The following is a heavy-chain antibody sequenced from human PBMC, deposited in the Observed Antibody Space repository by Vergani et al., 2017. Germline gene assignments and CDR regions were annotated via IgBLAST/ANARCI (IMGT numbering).Heavy chain of an antibody. Sequence: QVQLLQSRAELKKPGASVKVSCKVAGNSLSDLSMHWVRQAPGQGLEWMGGFDPADGDTTYTQKFQDLIIMTEDASTDTAYLELNNLRSGDTAVYFWATSRRGYSYGSSSFDSWGQGTLVTVSS. D-gene: IGHD5-18*01. CDR1: GNSLSDLS. CDR3: ATSRRGYSYGSSSFDS. J-gene: IGHJ4*02. V-gene: IGHV1-24*01. CDR2: FDPADGDT.